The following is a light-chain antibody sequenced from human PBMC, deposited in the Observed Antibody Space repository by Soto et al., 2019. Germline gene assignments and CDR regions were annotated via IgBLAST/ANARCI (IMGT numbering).Light chain of an antibody. CDR1: SSNIGAGYD. V-gene: IGLV1-40*01. Sequence: QSVLTQPPSVSGAPGQRVTISCTGSSSNIGAGYDVHWYQQLPGKAPKLLIYGNDNRPSGVPERFSGSKSGTSASLAITGLRADDEADYYCQSYGSSPSAKFVFGTGTKLTVL. CDR2: GND. CDR3: QSYGSSPSAKFV. J-gene: IGLJ1*01.